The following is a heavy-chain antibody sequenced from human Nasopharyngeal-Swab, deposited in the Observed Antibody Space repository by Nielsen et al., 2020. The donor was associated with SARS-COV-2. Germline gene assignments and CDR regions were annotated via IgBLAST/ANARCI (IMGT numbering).Heavy chain of an antibody. CDR3: ARSLGGYDYFDY. D-gene: IGHD5-12*01. Sequence: WIRQPPGKGLEWVAVISYDGSNKYYADSVKGRFTISRDNSKNTLYLQMNSLRAEDTAVYYCARSLGGYDYFDYWGQGTLVTV. J-gene: IGHJ4*02. CDR2: ISYDGSNK. V-gene: IGHV3-30-3*01.